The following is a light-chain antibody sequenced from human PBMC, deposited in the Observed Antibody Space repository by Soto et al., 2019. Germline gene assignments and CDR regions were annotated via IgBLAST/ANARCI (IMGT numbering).Light chain of an antibody. CDR1: QSVYNDY. CDR3: EQYGSSPPIT. CDR2: GAS. Sequence: EIVLAQSPGTLSLSPGERASLSCRASQSVYNDYLAWYQQKPGQAPRLLIYGASSRATGIPDRFSGSGSGTDFTLTISRLEPEDFAVYYCEQYGSSPPITFGQGTRLEIK. J-gene: IGKJ5*01. V-gene: IGKV3-20*01.